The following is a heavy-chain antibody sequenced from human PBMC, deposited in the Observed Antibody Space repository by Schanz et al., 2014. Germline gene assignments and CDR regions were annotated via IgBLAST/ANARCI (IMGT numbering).Heavy chain of an antibody. V-gene: IGHV3-30*03. J-gene: IGHJ4*02. CDR3: AYYDVLTGFDY. D-gene: IGHD3-9*01. Sequence: QVQLVESGGGVVQPGRSLRLSCAASGFTFSNYGLVWVRQAPGKGLEWLAVISYDGSDKFHADSVKGRFTISRDNSKNTLYLQINNLRAEDTAVYYCAYYDVLTGFDYWGQGTQVTVSS. CDR2: ISYDGSDK. CDR1: GFTFSNYG.